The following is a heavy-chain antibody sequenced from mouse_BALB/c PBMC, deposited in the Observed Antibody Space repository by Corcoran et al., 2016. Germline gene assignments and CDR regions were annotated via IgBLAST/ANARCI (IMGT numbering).Heavy chain of an antibody. J-gene: IGHJ3*01. CDR1: GYSFTGYT. V-gene: IGHV1-18*01. CDR2: INPYNGGT. Sequence: EVQLQQSGPELVKPGASMKISCKASGYSFTGYTMNWVKQSHGKNLEWIGLINPYNGGTSYNQKFKGKATLAVDKSSSTAYMELRSLKSEDSAVYYCARGREYGNPFAYWGQGTLVTVSA. D-gene: IGHD2-10*02. CDR3: ARGREYGNPFAY.